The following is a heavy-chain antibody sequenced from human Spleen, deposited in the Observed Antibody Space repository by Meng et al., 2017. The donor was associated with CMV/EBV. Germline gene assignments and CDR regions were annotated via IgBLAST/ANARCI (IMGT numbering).Heavy chain of an antibody. V-gene: IGHV4-39*01. CDR1: RYY. J-gene: IGHJ5*02. CDR3: ARAVRGYCSSTSCFFSSKFDP. Sequence: RYYWGWIRQPPGKGLEWIGSIYYSGSTYYNPSLKSRVTISVDTSKNQFSLKLSSVTAADTAVYYCARAVRGYCSSTSCFFSSKFDPWGQGTLVTVSS. D-gene: IGHD2-2*01. CDR2: IYYSGST.